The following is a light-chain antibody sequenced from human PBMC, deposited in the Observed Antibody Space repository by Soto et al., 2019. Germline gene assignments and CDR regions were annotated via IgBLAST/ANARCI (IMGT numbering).Light chain of an antibody. CDR3: QQYNNWTLT. J-gene: IGKJ4*01. V-gene: IGKV3-15*01. CDR1: QSVSSN. CDR2: GAS. Sequence: EIVMTQSPATLSVSPGERATPSCRASQSVSSNLAWYQQKPGQAPRLLIYGASIRATGIPARFSGSGSGTEFTLTISSLQSEDFAVYYCQQYNNWTLTFGGGTKVEIK.